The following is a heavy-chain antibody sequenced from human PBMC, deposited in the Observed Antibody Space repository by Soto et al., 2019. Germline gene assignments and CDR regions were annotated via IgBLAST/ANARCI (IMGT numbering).Heavy chain of an antibody. J-gene: IGHJ4*02. D-gene: IGHD1-26*01. CDR1: GFTFSSYG. V-gene: IGHV3-33*01. CDR2: IWYDGSNK. CDR3: ARDRYSGSYWGYY. Sequence: QVQLVESGGGVVQPGRSLRLSCAASGFTFSSYGMHWVRQAPGKGLEWVAVIWYDGSNKYYADSVKGRFTISRDNSKSTLYMQMNSRRAEDTAVYYCARDRYSGSYWGYYWGQGTLVTVS.